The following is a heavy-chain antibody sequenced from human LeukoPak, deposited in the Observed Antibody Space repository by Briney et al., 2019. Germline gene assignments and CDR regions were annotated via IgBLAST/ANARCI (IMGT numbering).Heavy chain of an antibody. V-gene: IGHV4-34*01. J-gene: IGHJ2*01. Sequence: SETLSLTCAVYGGSFSGYYWSWIRQPPGKGLEWIGEINHSGSTNYNPSLKSRVTISVDTSKNQFSLKLSSVTAADTAVYYCARGRYDILTGYPSYWHFDLWGRGTLVTVSS. D-gene: IGHD3-9*01. CDR1: GGSFSGYY. CDR3: ARGRYDILTGYPSYWHFDL. CDR2: INHSGST.